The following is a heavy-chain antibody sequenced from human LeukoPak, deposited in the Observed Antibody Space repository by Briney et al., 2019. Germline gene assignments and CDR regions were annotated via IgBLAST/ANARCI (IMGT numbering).Heavy chain of an antibody. CDR1: GFTFSSDG. CDR2: ISYDGSNK. Sequence: GGSLRLSCAASGFTFSSDGMHWVRQAPGKGLEWVAVISYDGSNKYYEDSVKGRFTISRDNSKNTLYLQMNSLRAEDTAVYYCANSGGATVGYYFDYWGQGTLVTVSS. D-gene: IGHD1-26*01. CDR3: ANSGGATVGYYFDY. J-gene: IGHJ4*02. V-gene: IGHV3-30*18.